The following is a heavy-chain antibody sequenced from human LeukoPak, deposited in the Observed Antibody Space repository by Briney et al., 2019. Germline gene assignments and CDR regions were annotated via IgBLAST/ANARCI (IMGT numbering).Heavy chain of an antibody. D-gene: IGHD4-23*01. V-gene: IGHV3-9*01. Sequence: PGGSLRHSCAASGFTFDDYAMHWVRQAPGKGLEWVSGISWNSGSIGYAGSVKGRFTISRDNAKNSLYLQMNSLRAEDTALYYCAKGRGDGGYYFDYWGQGTLVTASS. CDR1: GFTFDDYA. CDR3: AKGRGDGGYYFDY. J-gene: IGHJ4*02. CDR2: ISWNSGSI.